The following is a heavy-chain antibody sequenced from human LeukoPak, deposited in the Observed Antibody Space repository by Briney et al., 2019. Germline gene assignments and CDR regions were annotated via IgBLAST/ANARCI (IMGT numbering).Heavy chain of an antibody. J-gene: IGHJ3*02. CDR1: GYTFTGYY. Sequence: GASVKVSCKASGYTFTGYYMHWVRQAPGQGLEWMGWINPNSGGTNYAQKFQGRVTMTRDTSISTAYMELSRLRSDDTAVYYCARGRIAARPGGAFDIWGQGTMVTVSS. D-gene: IGHD6-6*01. V-gene: IGHV1-2*02. CDR2: INPNSGGT. CDR3: ARGRIAARPGGAFDI.